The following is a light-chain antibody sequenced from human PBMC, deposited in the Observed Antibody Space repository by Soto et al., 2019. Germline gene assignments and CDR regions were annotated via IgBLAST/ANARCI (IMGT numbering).Light chain of an antibody. J-gene: IGKJ5*01. V-gene: IGKV3-11*01. CDR3: QQRSNWPT. CDR1: QSVSSY. CDR2: DAS. Sequence: IVLTQSPATLSLSPGERATLSCRASQSVSSYLAWYQQKPGQAPRLLIYDASNRATGIPTRFSGSGSGTDFTLIISSLEPDDFAVYYCQQRSNWPTFGQGTRLEI.